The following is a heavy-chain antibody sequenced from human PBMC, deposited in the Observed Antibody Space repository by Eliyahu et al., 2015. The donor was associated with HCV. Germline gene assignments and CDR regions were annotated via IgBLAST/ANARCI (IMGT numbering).Heavy chain of an antibody. CDR2: MFYFGWA. CDR3: ARNCFDDSNYPTFFDY. J-gene: IGHJ4*02. V-gene: IGHV4-39*01. Sequence: QLQLQESGPGLVKPSETLSLTCTVSGASISSDDYYWGWLRQPPGKGLEWIGSMFYFGWAYGNPSLKSRVTVSVDTSKDQFSLKLSFVTAADTAVYYCARNCFDDSNYPTFFDYWGQGSLVTVSS. CDR1: GASISSDDYY. D-gene: IGHD4-11*01.